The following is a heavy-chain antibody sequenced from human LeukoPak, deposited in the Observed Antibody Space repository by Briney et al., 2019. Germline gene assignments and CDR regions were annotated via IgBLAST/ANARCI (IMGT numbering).Heavy chain of an antibody. CDR1: GFTFSDYY. Sequence: GGSLRLSCAASGFTFSDYYMNWVRQAPGKGLEWVSSISSDSSYIDYADSVKGRFTISRDNARNSLYLQMNNLRAEDTAVYFCASLPWLVRWIYYWGQGTLVTVSS. J-gene: IGHJ4*02. CDR2: ISSDSSYI. V-gene: IGHV3-11*06. CDR3: ASLPWLVRWIYY. D-gene: IGHD6-19*01.